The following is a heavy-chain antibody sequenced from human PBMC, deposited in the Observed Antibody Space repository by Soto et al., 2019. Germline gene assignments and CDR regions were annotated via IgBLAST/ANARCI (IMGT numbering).Heavy chain of an antibody. CDR2: LFYSGST. V-gene: IGHV4-39*02. CDR3: ARGRGYCSSTSCYDDGYYYYGMDV. D-gene: IGHD2-2*01. J-gene: IGHJ6*02. CDR1: GDSISTSSSYY. Sequence: SETLSLTCTVSGDSISTSSSYYWGWIRQPPGKGLEWIANLFYSGSTYYNPSLKSRVTISLETSKNHFSLKLSFVTAADTAVYYCARGRGYCSSTSCYDDGYYYYGMDVWGQGTTVTVSS.